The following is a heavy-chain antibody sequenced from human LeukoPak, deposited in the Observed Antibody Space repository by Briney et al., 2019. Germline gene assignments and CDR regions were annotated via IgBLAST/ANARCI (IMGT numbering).Heavy chain of an antibody. CDR1: GGSISSGGYY. CDR2: IYYSGRT. Sequence: SQTLSLTCTVSGGSISSGGYYWSWIRQHPGQGLEWMGYIYYSGRTYYNPSLESRVIISLDTSKNQFSLKLSSVTAADTAVYYCARRSSSSGYFDYWGQGTLVTVSS. D-gene: IGHD6-6*01. CDR3: ARRSSSSGYFDY. J-gene: IGHJ4*02. V-gene: IGHV4-31*03.